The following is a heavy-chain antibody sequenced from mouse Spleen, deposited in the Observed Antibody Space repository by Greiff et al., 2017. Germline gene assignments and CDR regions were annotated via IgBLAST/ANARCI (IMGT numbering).Heavy chain of an antibody. D-gene: IGHD1-1*01. CDR2: IDPSDSYT. Sequence: QVQLQQSGAELVMPGASVKLSCKASGYTFTSYWMHWVKQRPGQGLEWIGEIDPSDSYTNYNQKFKGKATLTVDKSSSTAYMQLSSLTSEDSAVYYCARSSGTTMEYFDVWGAGTTVTVSS. V-gene: IGHV1-69*01. CDR1: GYTFTSYW. CDR3: ARSSGTTMEYFDV. J-gene: IGHJ1*01.